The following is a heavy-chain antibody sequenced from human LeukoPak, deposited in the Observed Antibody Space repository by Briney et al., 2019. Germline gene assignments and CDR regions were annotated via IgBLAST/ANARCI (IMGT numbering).Heavy chain of an antibody. Sequence: PSETLSLTCSVSGGSIRSSSYYWAWIRQPPGEGLEWIGSIYSSGFTSYKPSLKSRVTMSVDTSKNQFSLKLSSVTAADTAVYYCARDISTLYWFDPWGQGTLVTVSS. V-gene: IGHV4-39*07. D-gene: IGHD2-2*01. J-gene: IGHJ5*02. CDR2: IYSSGFT. CDR1: GGSIRSSSYY. CDR3: ARDISTLYWFDP.